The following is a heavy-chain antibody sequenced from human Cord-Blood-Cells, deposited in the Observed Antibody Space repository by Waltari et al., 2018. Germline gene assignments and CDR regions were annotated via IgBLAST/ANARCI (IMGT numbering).Heavy chain of an antibody. CDR2: INHSGST. V-gene: IGHV4-34*01. J-gene: IGHJ4*02. Sequence: QVQLQQWGAGLLKPSETLSLTCAVYGGSFSGYYWSWIRQPPGKGLEWIGEINHSGSTNYNPSLKSRVTISVDTSKNQFSLKLSSVTAADTAVYYCARVVRTGYYFDYWGQGTLVTVSS. CDR1: GGSFSGYY. D-gene: IGHD3-10*01. CDR3: ARVVRTGYYFDY.